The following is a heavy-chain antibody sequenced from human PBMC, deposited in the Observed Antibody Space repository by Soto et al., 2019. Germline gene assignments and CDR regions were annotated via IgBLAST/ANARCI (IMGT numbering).Heavy chain of an antibody. V-gene: IGHV2-5*02. J-gene: IGHJ5*02. CDR2: IYWDDDK. CDR1: GFSLSTSGVG. D-gene: IGHD3-10*01. Sequence: QITLKESGPTLVKPTQTLTLTCTFSGFSLSTSGVGVGWIRQPPGKALEWLALIYWDDDKRYSQSLKSRLTIHQDTSKNQVLLTMTNMDPVDTATYYCAHRVMVRVQKPNWFDPWGQGTLVTVSS. CDR3: AHRVMVRVQKPNWFDP.